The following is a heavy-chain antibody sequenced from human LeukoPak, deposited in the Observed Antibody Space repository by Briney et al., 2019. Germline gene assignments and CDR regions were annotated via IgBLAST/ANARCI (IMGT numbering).Heavy chain of an antibody. D-gene: IGHD3-22*01. CDR1: GGSISSYY. Sequence: SETLSLTCTVSGGSISSYYWSWLRQPAGKGLEWIGRIYTSGSTTYNPSLKSRVTISVDTSKNQFSLKLSSVTAADTAVYYCTRGSIAYYYMDVWGKGTTVTISS. CDR3: TRGSIAYYYMDV. CDR2: IYTSGST. V-gene: IGHV4-4*07. J-gene: IGHJ6*03.